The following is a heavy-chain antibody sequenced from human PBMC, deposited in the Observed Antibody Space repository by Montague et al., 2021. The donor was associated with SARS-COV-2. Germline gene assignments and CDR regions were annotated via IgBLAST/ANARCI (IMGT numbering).Heavy chain of an antibody. CDR3: ARADSLYSRSSKNCIDP. D-gene: IGHD6-6*01. CDR1: VSWNSGED. V-gene: IGHV4-34*01. Sequence: SETLSLTCSSLVSWNSGEDRKSTRLNPSHHPNSYAVFYLDESTKYNPSLNSRVPISLDTSKNQFSLNLSSVTAADTAVYYCARADSLYSRSSKNCIDPWGQGTLVIVSS. CDR2: FYLDEST. J-gene: IGHJ5*01.